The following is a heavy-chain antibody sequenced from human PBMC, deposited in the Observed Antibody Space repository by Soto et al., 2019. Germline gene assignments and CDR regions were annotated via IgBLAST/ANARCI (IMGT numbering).Heavy chain of an antibody. CDR2: ISSSSSYI. CDR1: GFTFSSYS. D-gene: IGHD5-12*01. V-gene: IGHV3-21*01. CDR3: ARWAHVRDGYNKPLDY. J-gene: IGHJ4*02. Sequence: GGSLRLSCAASGFTFSSYSMNWVRQAPGKGLEWVSSISSSSSYIYYADSVKGRFTISRDNAKNSLYLQMNSLRAEDTAVYYCARWAHVRDGYNKPLDYWGQGTLVTVSS.